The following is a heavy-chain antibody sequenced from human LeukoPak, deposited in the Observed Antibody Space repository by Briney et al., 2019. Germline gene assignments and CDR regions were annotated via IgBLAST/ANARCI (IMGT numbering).Heavy chain of an antibody. CDR1: GFTFSEFA. D-gene: IGHD6-19*01. J-gene: IGHJ4*02. Sequence: GGSLRLSCVTSGFTFSEFAMHWVRQVPGKGLEWVAAIWYDGSDKYYADSVKGRFTISRDNSKNTLYLQMNSLRAEDTAVYYCAKEFSSGWYLASNFDYWGQGTLVTVSS. CDR3: AKEFSSGWYLASNFDY. CDR2: IWYDGSDK. V-gene: IGHV3-33*06.